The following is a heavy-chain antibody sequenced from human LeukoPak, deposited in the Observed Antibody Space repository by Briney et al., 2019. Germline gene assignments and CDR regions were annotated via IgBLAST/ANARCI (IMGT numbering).Heavy chain of an antibody. V-gene: IGHV4-39*07. CDR1: GGSISSSSYY. Sequence: SETLSLTCTVSGGSISSSSYYWGWIRQPPGKGLEWIGSIYYSGTTYYNPSLKSRVTISVDTSKNQFSLKLTSVTAADTAVYYCANMRTGGSHSLYYFDYWGQGTLVTVSS. J-gene: IGHJ4*02. D-gene: IGHD3-16*01. CDR3: ANMRTGGSHSLYYFDY. CDR2: IYYSGTT.